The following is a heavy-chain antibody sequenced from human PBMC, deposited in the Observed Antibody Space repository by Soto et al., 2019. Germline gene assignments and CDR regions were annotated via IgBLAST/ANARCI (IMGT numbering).Heavy chain of an antibody. Sequence: EVQLLESGGGLVQPGGSLRLSCAASGFTFSSYAMSWVRQAPGKGLEWVSAISGSGGSTYYADSVKGRFTISRDNSKNTLYLQMNSLSAEDTAVYYCAKDGYDFWSGYSLSSDAFDIWGQGTMVTVSS. CDR3: AKDGYDFWSGYSLSSDAFDI. CDR1: GFTFSSYA. CDR2: ISGSGGST. J-gene: IGHJ3*02. D-gene: IGHD3-3*01. V-gene: IGHV3-23*01.